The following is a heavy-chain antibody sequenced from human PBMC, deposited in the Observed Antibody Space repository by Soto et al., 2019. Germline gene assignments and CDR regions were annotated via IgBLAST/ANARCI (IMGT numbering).Heavy chain of an antibody. D-gene: IGHD6-19*01. J-gene: IGHJ4*02. CDR2: ISFDGTSK. CDR3: AKRGPTSSSGWFSIDY. CDR1: GFTFRDYG. V-gene: IGHV3-30*18. Sequence: PGGVLRLTCSASGFTFRDYGMHWVRQAPGKGLEWVAVISFDGTSKYYADSVKGRFTISRDSSKNTLFLQMNSLRIEDTAVYYCAKRGPTSSSGWFSIDYWGQGVLVTSPQ.